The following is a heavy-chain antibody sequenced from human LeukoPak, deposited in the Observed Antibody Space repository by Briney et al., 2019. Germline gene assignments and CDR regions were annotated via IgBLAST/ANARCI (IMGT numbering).Heavy chain of an antibody. J-gene: IGHJ4*02. CDR1: GFTFSSYG. CDR2: IRNDGSNK. D-gene: IGHD4-17*01. V-gene: IGHV3-30*02. CDR3: AKDRCDYGDSSFDY. Sequence: GGSLRLSCAASGFTFSSYGMHWVRQAPGKGLEWVAFIRNDGSNKYYADSVKGRFTISRDNSKNALYLQMNSLRAEDTTVYYCAKDRCDYGDSSFDYWGQGTLVTVSS.